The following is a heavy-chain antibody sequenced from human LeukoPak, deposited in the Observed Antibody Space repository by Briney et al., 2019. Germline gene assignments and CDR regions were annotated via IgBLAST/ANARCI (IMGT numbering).Heavy chain of an antibody. Sequence: PGGSLRLSRVASGFTFTSYGMSWVRQAPGKRLEWVSGISGSGDATYYADSVKGRFTISRDNSKNTLYLQMNSLRAEETAVYYCAKLRGLSSSSENNWFDPWGQGTLVTVSS. CDR1: GFTFTSYG. D-gene: IGHD6-6*01. V-gene: IGHV3-23*01. CDR3: AKLRGLSSSSENNWFDP. J-gene: IGHJ5*02. CDR2: ISGSGDAT.